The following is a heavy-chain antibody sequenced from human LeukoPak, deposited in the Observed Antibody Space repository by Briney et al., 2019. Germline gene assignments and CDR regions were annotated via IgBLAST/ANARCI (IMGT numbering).Heavy chain of an antibody. J-gene: IGHJ4*02. V-gene: IGHV3-23*01. D-gene: IGHD4-23*01. CDR2: ISGSGSST. CDR3: AKDHRGNSWWY. CDR1: GFTFSSYD. Sequence: GGSLRLSCAASGFTFSSYDMSWVRQAPGKGLEWVSAISGSGSSTYYADSVKGRFTISRDNSKSTMYLQMNSLRAEDTAVYYCAKDHRGNSWWYWGQGTLVTVSS.